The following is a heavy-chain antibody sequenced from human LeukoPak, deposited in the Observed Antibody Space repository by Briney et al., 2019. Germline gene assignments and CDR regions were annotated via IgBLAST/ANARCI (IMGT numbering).Heavy chain of an antibody. V-gene: IGHV1-18*01. CDR2: VSAYKGNT. CDR3: ARGAGSYGDYSLWLGY. J-gene: IGHJ4*02. Sequence: ASVKVSCKASGYTFSGYGFSWVRQAPGQGLEWMGWVSAYKGNTIYAQSYQGRVTMTTDTSTSTAYMELRSLRPDDTAVYYCARGAGSYGDYSLWLGYWGQGTLVTVSS. D-gene: IGHD4-17*01. CDR1: GYTFSGYG.